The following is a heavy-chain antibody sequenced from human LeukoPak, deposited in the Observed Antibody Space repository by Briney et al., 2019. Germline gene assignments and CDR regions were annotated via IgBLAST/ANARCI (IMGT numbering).Heavy chain of an antibody. V-gene: IGHV3-74*01. D-gene: IGHD2-2*01. CDR2: INTDLSST. Sequence: GGSLRLSCAASGLTFSNAWMHWVRQAPGKGLVWVSRINTDLSSTSYADSVKGRFTISRDNAKNTVYLQMNSLRVEDTAVYYCARVGYCSSGICYGMDVWGPGTTVSVSS. CDR1: GLTFSNAW. J-gene: IGHJ6*02. CDR3: ARVGYCSSGICYGMDV.